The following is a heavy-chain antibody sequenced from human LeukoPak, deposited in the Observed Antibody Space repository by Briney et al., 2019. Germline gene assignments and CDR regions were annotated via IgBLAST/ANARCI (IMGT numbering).Heavy chain of an antibody. V-gene: IGHV3-30*02. CDR2: IRYDGSNK. CDR1: GFTFSSYG. CDR3: AKEPYSSNWYGFDY. D-gene: IGHD6-13*01. Sequence: GGSLRLXCAASGFTFSSYGMHWIRQAPGKGLEWVAFIRYDGSNKYYADSVKGRFTISRDNSKNTLYLQMNSLRAEDTAVYYCAKEPYSSNWYGFDYWGQGTLVTVSS. J-gene: IGHJ4*02.